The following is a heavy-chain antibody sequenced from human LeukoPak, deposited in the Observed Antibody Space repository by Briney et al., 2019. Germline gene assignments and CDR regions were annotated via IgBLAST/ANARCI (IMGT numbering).Heavy chain of an antibody. D-gene: IGHD1-26*01. CDR1: GGSISSSNW. V-gene: IGHV4-4*02. CDR3: ARDTWDYYDN. J-gene: IGHJ4*02. Sequence: SETLSLTCAVSGGSISSSNWWSWVRQPPGKGLEWIGEIYHSGSTNYNPSLKSRVTISVDTSKNQFSLKLSSVTAADTAVYYCARDTWDYYDNWGQGTLATVSS. CDR2: IYHSGST.